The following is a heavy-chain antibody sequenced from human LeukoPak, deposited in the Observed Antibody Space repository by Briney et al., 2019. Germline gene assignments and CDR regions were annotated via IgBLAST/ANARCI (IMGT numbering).Heavy chain of an antibody. D-gene: IGHD6-13*01. CDR1: GGSVSSSSYY. J-gene: IGHJ4*02. CDR2: IFYTGRA. V-gene: IGHV4-39*07. CDR3: ARLSTAGSVTHYFDS. Sequence: SETLSLTCTVSGGSVSSSSYYWGWIRQPPGKGLEWIGNIFYTGRAFYNPSLKTRVTLSLDTSKNQFSLMLTSVTAADTAVYYCARLSTAGSVTHYFDSWGQGTLVTASS.